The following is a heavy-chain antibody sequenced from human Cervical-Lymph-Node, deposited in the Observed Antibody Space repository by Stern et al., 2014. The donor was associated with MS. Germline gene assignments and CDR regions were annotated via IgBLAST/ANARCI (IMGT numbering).Heavy chain of an antibody. V-gene: IGHV3-7*01. CDR1: GFTFSSYW. CDR2: IKQDGSEK. CDR3: ARGRYYDTAYYFDY. Sequence: EVQLVESGGGLVQPGGSLRLSCAASGFTFSSYWMSWVRQAPGKGLEWVANIKQDGSEKYYVDSVKGRFTIYRDNAKNSLYLQMNSLRGEDTAVYYCARGRYYDTAYYFDYWGQGTLVTVSS. J-gene: IGHJ4*02. D-gene: IGHD3-22*01.